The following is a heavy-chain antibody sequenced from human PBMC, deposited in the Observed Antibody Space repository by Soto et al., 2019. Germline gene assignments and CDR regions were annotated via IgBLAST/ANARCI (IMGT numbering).Heavy chain of an antibody. CDR1: GGYISSYY. V-gene: IGHV4-59*08. J-gene: IGHJ2*01. CDR2: SYHSGSA. Sequence: QVQLQESGPXLVRPSETLSLTCTVSGGYISSYYWSWIRQPPGKGLEYIGYSYHSGSASYNPSLSSRVTISVDTSKNQFSLRLSSVTASDAAVYYCASLSRTRNFDFWGRGTLVTVSS. CDR3: ASLSRTRNFDF.